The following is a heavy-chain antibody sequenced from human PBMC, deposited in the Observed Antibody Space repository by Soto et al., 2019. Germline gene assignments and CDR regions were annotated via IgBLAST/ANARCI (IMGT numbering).Heavy chain of an antibody. Sequence: EVQLLESGGGLVQPGGSLRLSCAASGFTFSSYAMRWVRQAPGKGLEWVSAISGSGDSTYYADSVKGRFTISRDNSKNTVYVQMNSLRVEDTAVYYCARRGSGSYYDYWGQGTLVTVSS. D-gene: IGHD1-26*01. J-gene: IGHJ4*02. CDR3: ARRGSGSYYDY. V-gene: IGHV3-23*01. CDR1: GFTFSSYA. CDR2: ISGSGDST.